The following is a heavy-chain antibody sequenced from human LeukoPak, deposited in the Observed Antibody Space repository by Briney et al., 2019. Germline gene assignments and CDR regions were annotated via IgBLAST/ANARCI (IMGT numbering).Heavy chain of an antibody. Sequence: ASVKVSCKASGYTFTSYAMHWVRQAPGQRLEWMGWINAGNGNTKYSQKFQGRVTITRDTSASTAYMELSSLRSEDTAVYYCARDPPRSSGWLSWFDPWGQGTLVTVSS. V-gene: IGHV1-3*01. CDR2: INAGNGNT. CDR3: ARDPPRSSGWLSWFDP. CDR1: GYTFTSYA. J-gene: IGHJ5*02. D-gene: IGHD6-19*01.